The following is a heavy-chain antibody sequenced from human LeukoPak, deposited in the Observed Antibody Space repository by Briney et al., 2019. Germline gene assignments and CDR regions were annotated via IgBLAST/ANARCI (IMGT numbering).Heavy chain of an antibody. V-gene: IGHV3-11*01. J-gene: IGHJ3*02. CDR3: ARDTAVAGTGEAFDI. CDR2: ISSSGSNI. Sequence: GGSLRLSCAASGFAFSDYYMSWIRQAPGKGLEWVSYISSSGSNIKYADSLEGRFTISRDNAKNSLYLQMNSLRAEDTAVYYCARDTAVAGTGEAFDIWGQGTMVTVSS. CDR1: GFAFSDYY. D-gene: IGHD6-19*01.